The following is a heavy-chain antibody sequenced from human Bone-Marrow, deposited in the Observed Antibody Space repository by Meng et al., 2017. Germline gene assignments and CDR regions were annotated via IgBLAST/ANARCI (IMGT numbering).Heavy chain of an antibody. V-gene: IGHV4-30-2*01. CDR2: IYHSGTA. J-gene: IGHJ4*02. CDR3: ARGDGYNRYFDY. CDR1: VGSISSDNYP. Sequence: QLQLQESGSGLVKPSQTLSLTCAVSVGSISSDNYPWSWNRQPPGKGLESIGYIYHSGTAYYNPSLESRVTISVDRSKNQFSLKLSSVTAADTAVYYCARGDGYNRYFDYWGQGTLVTVSS. D-gene: IGHD5-24*01.